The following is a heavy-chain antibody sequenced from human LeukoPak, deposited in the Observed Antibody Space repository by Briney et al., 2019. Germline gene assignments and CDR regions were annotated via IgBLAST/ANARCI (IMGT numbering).Heavy chain of an antibody. CDR2: ISNGGTNT. Sequence: GGTLRLSCAASGFTFSNYGMTWVRQAPGGGLEWVSGISNGGTNTYYTDSVKGRFTISRDNSRNTLYLQMNSLRADDTARYYCAKDSVYGSRFPRPLDYWGQGTLVTVSS. V-gene: IGHV3-23*01. D-gene: IGHD3-3*01. J-gene: IGHJ4*02. CDR1: GFTFSNYG. CDR3: AKDSVYGSRFPRPLDY.